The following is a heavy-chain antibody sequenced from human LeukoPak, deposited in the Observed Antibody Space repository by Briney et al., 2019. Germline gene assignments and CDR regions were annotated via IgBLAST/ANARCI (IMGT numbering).Heavy chain of an antibody. Sequence: GGSLRLSCAASGFSVNNLYMSWVRQAPGKGLEWVSFISSSSSYIYYADSVKGRFTISRDNAKNSLYLQMNSLRAEDTAVYYCARVSSINYFDYWGQGTLVTVSS. J-gene: IGHJ4*02. V-gene: IGHV3-21*06. CDR3: ARVSSINYFDY. D-gene: IGHD6-6*01. CDR1: GFSVNNLY. CDR2: ISSSSSYI.